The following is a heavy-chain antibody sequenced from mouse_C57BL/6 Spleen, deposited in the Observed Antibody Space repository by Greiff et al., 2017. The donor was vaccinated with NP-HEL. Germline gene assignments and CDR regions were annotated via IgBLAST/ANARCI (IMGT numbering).Heavy chain of an antibody. J-gene: IGHJ3*01. CDR2: IDPENGDT. CDR3: TTSPYEFAY. V-gene: IGHV14-4*01. D-gene: IGHD2-3*01. CDR1: GFNIKDDY. Sequence: EVQLQQSGAELVRPGASVKLSCTASGFNIKDDYMHWVKQRPEQGLEWIGWIDPENGDTEYASKFQGKATITADTSSNTAYLQLSSLTSEDTAVYYCTTSPYEFAYWGQGTLVTVSA.